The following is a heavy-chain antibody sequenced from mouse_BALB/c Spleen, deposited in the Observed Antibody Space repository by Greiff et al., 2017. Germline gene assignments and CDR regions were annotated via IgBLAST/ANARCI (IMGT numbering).Heavy chain of an antibody. V-gene: IGHV1-54*01. CDR1: GYAFTNYL. D-gene: IGHD1-2*01. J-gene: IGHJ1*01. CDR3: ARGYSLGYFDV. CDR2: INPGSGGT. Sequence: QVQLKQSGAELVRPGTSVKVSCKASGYAFTNYLIEWVKQRPGQGLEWIGVINPGSGGTNYNEKFKGKATLTADKSSSTAYMQLSSLTSDDSAVYFCARGYSLGYFDVWGAGTTVTVSS.